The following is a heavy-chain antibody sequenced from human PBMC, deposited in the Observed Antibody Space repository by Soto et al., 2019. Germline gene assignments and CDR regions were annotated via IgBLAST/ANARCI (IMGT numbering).Heavy chain of an antibody. V-gene: IGHV1-8*01. Sequence: ASVKVSCKASGYTFTSYDINWVRQATGQGLEWMGWMNPNSGNTGYAQKFQGRVTMTRNTSISTAYMELSSLRSEDTAVYYCARGRTQLPPYLFDPWGQGTLVTVSS. CDR2: MNPNSGNT. J-gene: IGHJ5*02. D-gene: IGHD2-2*01. CDR3: ARGRTQLPPYLFDP. CDR1: GYTFTSYD.